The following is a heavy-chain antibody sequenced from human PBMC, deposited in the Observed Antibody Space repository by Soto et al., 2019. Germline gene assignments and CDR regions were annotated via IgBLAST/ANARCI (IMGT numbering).Heavy chain of an antibody. CDR1: GFTFSVYA. CDR2: ISGSGDST. D-gene: IGHD3-10*01. Sequence: EVRLLESGGGLVQPGGSLRLSCAASGFTFSVYAMSWVRQAPGKGREWVSGISGSGDSTHYADSVKGRFTVSRDNSKSMLYLQTSSLRAEDTAIYYCAKALYGGFTYWGQGTLVTVSS. CDR3: AKALYGGFTY. J-gene: IGHJ4*02. V-gene: IGHV3-23*01.